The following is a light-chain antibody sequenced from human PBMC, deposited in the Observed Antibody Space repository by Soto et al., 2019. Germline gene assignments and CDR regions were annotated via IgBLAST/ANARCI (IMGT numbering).Light chain of an antibody. V-gene: IGKV2-28*01. CDR1: QSLLHSNGYNY. CDR3: MKALQTRFT. J-gene: IGKJ4*01. Sequence: DTVMTQSPLSLPVTPGEPASISCRSSQSLLHSNGYNYLDWYLQKPGQSPQLLIYLGSNRASGVPDRFSGSGSGTDFTLKISRVEAEDVGVSYCMKALQTRFTFGGENKVEIK. CDR2: LGS.